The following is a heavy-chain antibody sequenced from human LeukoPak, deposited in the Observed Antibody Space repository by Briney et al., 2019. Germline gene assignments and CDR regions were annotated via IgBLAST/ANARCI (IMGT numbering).Heavy chain of an antibody. V-gene: IGHV3-23*01. Sequence: PGGSLRLSCAASGFTFSSYAMSWVRQAPGKGLEWVSAISGSGGSTYYADSVKGRFTISRDNSKNTLYLLMNSLRAEDTAVYYCAARPGGDYYDSSGYYFDYWGQGTLVTVSS. D-gene: IGHD3-22*01. CDR1: GFTFSSYA. CDR2: ISGSGGST. CDR3: AARPGGDYYDSSGYYFDY. J-gene: IGHJ4*02.